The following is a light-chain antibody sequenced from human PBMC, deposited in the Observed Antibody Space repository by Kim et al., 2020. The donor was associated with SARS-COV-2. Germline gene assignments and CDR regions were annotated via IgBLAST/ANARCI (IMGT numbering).Light chain of an antibody. CDR3: QSRDSGGNIL. J-gene: IGLJ2*01. CDR1: SLRSYY. V-gene: IGLV3-19*01. Sequence: VALGQTVRITCQGDSLRSYYATWYQQRPRQAPVLVNYGRNNRPSGIPDRFSGSSSGNTASLTISGAQAEDEADFYCQSRDSGGNILFGGGTQLTVL. CDR2: GRN.